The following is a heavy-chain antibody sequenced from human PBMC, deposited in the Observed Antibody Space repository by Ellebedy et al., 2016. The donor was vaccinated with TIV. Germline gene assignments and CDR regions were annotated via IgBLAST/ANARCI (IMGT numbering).Heavy chain of an antibody. V-gene: IGHV1-69*06. D-gene: IGHD2-2*01. CDR3: AKEAYCSSTSCNYQGYGMDV. J-gene: IGHJ6*02. CDR2: IIPVSGTT. CDR1: GGSFSSYA. Sequence: AASVTVSCKASGGSFSSYAISWARQAPGQGPEWMGGIIPVSGTTKYTQNFQDRVTITADTSTSTVYMELTSLRSEDTAIYYCAKEAYCSSTSCNYQGYGMDVWGQGTTVTVSS.